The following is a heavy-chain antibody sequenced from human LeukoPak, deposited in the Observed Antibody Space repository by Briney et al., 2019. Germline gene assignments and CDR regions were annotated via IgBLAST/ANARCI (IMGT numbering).Heavy chain of an antibody. J-gene: IGHJ6*03. CDR2: INPDSGGT. D-gene: IGHD1-14*01. CDR1: GYTFTGYY. V-gene: IGHV1-2*02. Sequence: RASVKVSCKASGYTFTGYYMHWVRQAPGQGLEWIGWINPDSGGTNYAQKFQGRVTMTRDTSISTAYMELSRLRSDDTAVYYCARDRTRYYYYSYMDVWGKGTAVTISS. CDR3: ARDRTRYYYYSYMDV.